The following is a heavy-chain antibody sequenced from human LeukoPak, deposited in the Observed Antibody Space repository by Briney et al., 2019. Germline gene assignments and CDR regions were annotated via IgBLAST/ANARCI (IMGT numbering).Heavy chain of an antibody. J-gene: IGHJ4*02. D-gene: IGHD2-15*01. Sequence: ASVKVSCKASGYTFTSYDINWVRQATGQGLEWMGWMNPNSGNTGYAQKFQGRVTMTRNTSISTAHMELSSLRSEDTAVYYCARASSSGGWYYFDYWGQGTLVTVSS. CDR3: ARASSSGGWYYFDY. CDR2: MNPNSGNT. CDR1: GYTFTSYD. V-gene: IGHV1-8*01.